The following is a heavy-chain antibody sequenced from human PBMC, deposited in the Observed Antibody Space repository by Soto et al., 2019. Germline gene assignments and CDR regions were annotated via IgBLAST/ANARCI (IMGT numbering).Heavy chain of an antibody. D-gene: IGHD6-19*01. Sequence: QVQLVESGGGVVQPGRSLRLSCAASGFSFSTFGMHWIRQAPGKGLEWVAVISYDGSNKYYADSAKGRFTISRVTSKNTVFLQMNSLRAEDTAVYYCARDWLTRSFDYWGQGTLVTVSS. V-gene: IGHV3-33*01. CDR3: ARDWLTRSFDY. CDR2: ISYDGSNK. J-gene: IGHJ4*02. CDR1: GFSFSTFG.